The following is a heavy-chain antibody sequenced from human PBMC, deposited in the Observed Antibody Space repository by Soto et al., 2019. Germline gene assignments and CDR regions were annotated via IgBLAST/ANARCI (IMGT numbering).Heavy chain of an antibody. D-gene: IGHD2-2*02. CDR1: GDSVSSNSAA. CDR3: AREDIVVVPAAIPGLYYYYYYGMDV. Sequence: PSQTLSLTCAISGDSVSSNSAAWNWIRQSPSRGLEWLGRTYYRSKWYNDYAVSVKSRITINPDTSKNQFSLQLNSVTPEDTAVYYCAREDIVVVPAAIPGLYYYYYYGMDVWGQGTTVTVSS. V-gene: IGHV6-1*01. CDR2: TYYRSKWYN. J-gene: IGHJ6*02.